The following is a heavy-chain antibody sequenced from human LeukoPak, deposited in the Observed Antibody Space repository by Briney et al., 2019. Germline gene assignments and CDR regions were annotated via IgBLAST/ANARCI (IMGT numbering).Heavy chain of an antibody. CDR1: GGSFSGYY. D-gene: IGHD3-9*01. V-gene: IGHV4-34*01. Sequence: SETLSLTCAVYGGSFSGYYWSWIRQPPGQGLEWIGEINHSGSTNYNPSLKSRVTISGDTSKKQFSLKLSSVTAADTAVYYCARGPQTYYDILTGLSSWGQGTLVTVSS. J-gene: IGHJ4*02. CDR2: INHSGST. CDR3: ARGPQTYYDILTGLSS.